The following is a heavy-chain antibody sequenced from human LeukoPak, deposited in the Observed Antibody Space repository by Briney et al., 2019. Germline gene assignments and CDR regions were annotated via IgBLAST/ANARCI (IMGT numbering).Heavy chain of an antibody. CDR2: IYGSGIT. D-gene: IGHD3-22*01. J-gene: IGHJ4*02. CDR3: ASGLYYYDSSGYYY. CDR1: GGSLSNYY. V-gene: IGHV4-4*07. Sequence: PSETLSLTCTVSGGSLSNYYWSWVRQPAGKGLEWIGRIYGSGITDYNASLRSRVTMSIDKSQNQFSLKLTSVTAADTAVYYCASGLYYYDSSGYYYWGQGTLVTVSS.